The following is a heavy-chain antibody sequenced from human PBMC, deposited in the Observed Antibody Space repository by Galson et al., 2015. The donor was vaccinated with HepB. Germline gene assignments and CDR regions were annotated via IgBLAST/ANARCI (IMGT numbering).Heavy chain of an antibody. CDR3: ARGRGDFDY. V-gene: IGHV4-59*01. D-gene: IGHD3-10*01. J-gene: IGHJ4*02. Sequence: LSLTCTVSGGSISSYYWSWIRQPPGKGLEWIGYIYYSGSTNYNPSLKSRVTISVDTSKNQFSLKLSSVTAADTAVYYCARGRGDFDYWGQGTLVTVSS. CDR1: GGSISSYY. CDR2: IYYSGST.